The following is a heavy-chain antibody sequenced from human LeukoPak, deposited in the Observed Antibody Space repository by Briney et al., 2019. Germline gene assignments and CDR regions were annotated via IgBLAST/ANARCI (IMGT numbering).Heavy chain of an antibody. V-gene: IGHV4-31*03. D-gene: IGHD1-26*01. CDR1: GGSISSGGYY. J-gene: IGHJ2*01. CDR3: ARALGVGATEWYFDL. CDR2: IYYSGSN. Sequence: SETLSLTCTVSGGSISSGGYYWSWIRQHPGKGLEWLGYIYYSGSNYYNPSLKSRVTISVDTSKNQFSLKMSSVTAADTAVYYCARALGVGATEWYFDLWGRGTLVTVSS.